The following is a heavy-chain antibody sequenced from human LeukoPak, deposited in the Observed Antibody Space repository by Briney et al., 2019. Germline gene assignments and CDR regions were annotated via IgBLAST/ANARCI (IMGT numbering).Heavy chain of an antibody. CDR2: IDKKDKGYATAT. CDR1: GFTFSGSA. D-gene: IGHD1-26*01. J-gene: IGHJ5*02. V-gene: IGHV3-73*01. CDR3: TRDSGTYNWFDP. Sequence: GGSLRLSCAASGFTFSGSAIHWVRQSSGKGLEWIGQIDKKDKGYATATAYAASVKGRFTISRDDSINTAYLQMKSLKTEDTALYYCTRDSGTYNWFDPWGQGTLVTVSS.